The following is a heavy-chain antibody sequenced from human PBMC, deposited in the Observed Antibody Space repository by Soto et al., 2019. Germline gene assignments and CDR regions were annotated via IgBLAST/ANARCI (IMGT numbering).Heavy chain of an antibody. Sequence: LRLSFAASGFTFSSYGMHWVRQAPGKGLEWVAVISYDGSNKYYADSVKGRFTISRDNSKNTLYLQMNSLRAEDTAVYYCAKDRSIAARFLFDYWGQGTLVTVSS. CDR1: GFTFSSYG. V-gene: IGHV3-30*18. CDR3: AKDRSIAARFLFDY. D-gene: IGHD6-6*01. CDR2: ISYDGSNK. J-gene: IGHJ4*02.